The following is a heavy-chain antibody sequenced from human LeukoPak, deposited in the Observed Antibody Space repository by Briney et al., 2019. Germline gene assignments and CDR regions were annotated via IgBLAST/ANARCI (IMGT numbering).Heavy chain of an antibody. CDR3: ARSGGYSYGYYYGMDV. Sequence: SETLSLTCTVSGGSISSYYWSWIRQPLGKGLEWIGYIYYSGSTNYNPSLKSRVTISVDTSKNQFSLKLSSVTAADTAVYYCARSGGYSYGYYYGMDVWGKGTTVTVSS. D-gene: IGHD5-18*01. CDR2: IYYSGST. J-gene: IGHJ6*04. V-gene: IGHV4-59*01. CDR1: GGSISSYY.